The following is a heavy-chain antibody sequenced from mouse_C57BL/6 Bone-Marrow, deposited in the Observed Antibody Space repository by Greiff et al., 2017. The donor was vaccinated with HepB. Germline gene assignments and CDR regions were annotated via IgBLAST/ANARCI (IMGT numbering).Heavy chain of an antibody. J-gene: IGHJ2*01. D-gene: IGHD1-1*01. CDR3: ARSFITTVEAYYFDY. Sequence: VQLQESGAELARPGASVKLSCKASGYTFTSYGISWVKQRTGQGLEWIGEIYPRSGNTYYNEKFKGKATLTADKSSSTAYMELRSLTSEDSAVYFCARSFITTVEAYYFDYWGQGTTLTVSS. CDR1: GYTFTSYG. CDR2: IYPRSGNT. V-gene: IGHV1-81*01.